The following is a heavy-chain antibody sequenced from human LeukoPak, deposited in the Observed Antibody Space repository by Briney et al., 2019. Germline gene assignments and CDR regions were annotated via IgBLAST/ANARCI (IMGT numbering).Heavy chain of an antibody. CDR1: GYTFTGYY. CDR2: INPNSGGT. CDR3: ARGRMVRGAAGDYYYYYMDV. V-gene: IGHV1-2*02. J-gene: IGHJ6*03. D-gene: IGHD3-10*01. Sequence: EASVKVSCKASGYTFTGYYMHWVRQAPGQGLEWMGWINPNSGGTNYAQKFQGRVTMTRDTSISTAYMELSRLRSDDTAVYYCARGRMVRGAAGDYYYYYMDVWGKGTTVTVSS.